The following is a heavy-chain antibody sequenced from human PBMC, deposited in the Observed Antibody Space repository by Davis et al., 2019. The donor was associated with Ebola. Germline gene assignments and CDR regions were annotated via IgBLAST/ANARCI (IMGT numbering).Heavy chain of an antibody. J-gene: IGHJ4*02. CDR3: ASLLEVVDY. V-gene: IGHV4-39*01. Sequence: SETLSLTCAVSGGSISSSNWWSWVRQPPGKGLEWIGSIYYSGSTYYNPSLKSRVTISVDTSKNQFSLKLSSVTAADTAVYYCASLLEVVDYWGQGTLVTVSS. CDR2: IYYSGST. D-gene: IGHD3-3*01. CDR1: GGSISSSNW.